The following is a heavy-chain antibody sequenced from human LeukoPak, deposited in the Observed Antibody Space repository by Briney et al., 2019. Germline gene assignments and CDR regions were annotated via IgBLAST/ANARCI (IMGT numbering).Heavy chain of an antibody. J-gene: IGHJ4*02. Sequence: GGSLRLSCAASGLTFSSYSMNWVRQAPGKGLEWVSSISSSSSYIYYADSVKGRFTISGDNAKNSLYLQMNSLRADDTAVYYCARDVHYYDSSGYYGPGVDYWGQGTLVTVSS. CDR1: GLTFSSYS. V-gene: IGHV3-21*01. CDR3: ARDVHYYDSSGYYGPGVDY. CDR2: ISSSSSYI. D-gene: IGHD3-22*01.